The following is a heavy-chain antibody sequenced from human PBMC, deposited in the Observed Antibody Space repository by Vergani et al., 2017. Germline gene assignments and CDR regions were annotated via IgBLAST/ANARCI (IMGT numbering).Heavy chain of an antibody. CDR1: GFTFCSYA. CDR2: ISYDGSNK. Sequence: VQLVESGGGVVQPGRSLRLSCAASGFTFCSYAMHWVRQAPGKGLEWVAVISYDGSNKYYADSVKGRFTISRDNSKNTLYLQMNSLRAEDTAVYYCARGASGDYVSSFDYWGQGTLVTVSS. V-gene: IGHV3-30-3*01. CDR3: ARGASGDYVSSFDY. J-gene: IGHJ4*02. D-gene: IGHD4-17*01.